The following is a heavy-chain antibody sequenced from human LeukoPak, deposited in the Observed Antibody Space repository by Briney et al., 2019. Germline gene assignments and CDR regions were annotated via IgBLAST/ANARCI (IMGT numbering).Heavy chain of an antibody. CDR3: ARTYYYDSSGLKAYAFDI. D-gene: IGHD3-22*01. CDR2: INHSGST. V-gene: IGHV4-34*01. Sequence: SETLSLTCAVYGGSFSGYYWSWIRQPPGKGLEWIGEINHSGSTNYNPSLKSRVTISVDTSKNQFSLKLSSVTAADTAVYYCARTYYYDSSGLKAYAFDIWGQGTMVTVSS. CDR1: GGSFSGYY. J-gene: IGHJ3*02.